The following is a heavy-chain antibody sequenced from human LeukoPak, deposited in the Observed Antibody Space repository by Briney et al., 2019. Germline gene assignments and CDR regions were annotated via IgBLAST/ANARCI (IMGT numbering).Heavy chain of an antibody. V-gene: IGHV4-4*07. CDR3: ARDLSGSLYFDY. CDR2: LYISGST. Sequence: KPSETLSLTCTVSGASISSYYYNWIRQTAGRGLEWIGRLYISGSTDYNPSLKSRVTISVDTSNNQFSLSLNSVTAADTAVYFCARDLSGSLYFDYWGQGVLVTVSS. D-gene: IGHD3-10*01. J-gene: IGHJ4*02. CDR1: GASISSYY.